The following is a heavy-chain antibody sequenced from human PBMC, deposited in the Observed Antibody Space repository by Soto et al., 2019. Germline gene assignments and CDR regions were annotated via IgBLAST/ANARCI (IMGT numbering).Heavy chain of an antibody. V-gene: IGHV4-59*01. D-gene: IGHD1-26*01. J-gene: IGHJ4*02. CDR2: IYYSGST. Sequence: SETLSLTCTVSGGSISRYYWSWIRQPPGKGLEWIGYIYYSGSTNYNPSLKSRVTISVDTSKNQFSLKLSSVTAADTAVYYCARALQGGSYHLFDYWGQGTLVTVSS. CDR1: GGSISRYY. CDR3: ARALQGGSYHLFDY.